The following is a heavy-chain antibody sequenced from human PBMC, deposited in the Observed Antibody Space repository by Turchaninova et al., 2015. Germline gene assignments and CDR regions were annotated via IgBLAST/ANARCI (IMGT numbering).Heavy chain of an antibody. CDR1: GDSMSSYY. D-gene: IGHD3-22*01. Sequence: QVQLQESGPGLVKPSETLSLTCTVSGDSMSSYYWSWLRQPPGKGLECIGYISYSGGTNSNPSLRSRVTISADTSKNQFSLKLSSVTAADTAVYFCARLTGYYDSRGYCLDFWGQGTLVTVSP. CDR2: ISYSGGT. J-gene: IGHJ4*02. CDR3: ARLTGYYDSRGYCLDF. V-gene: IGHV4-59*08.